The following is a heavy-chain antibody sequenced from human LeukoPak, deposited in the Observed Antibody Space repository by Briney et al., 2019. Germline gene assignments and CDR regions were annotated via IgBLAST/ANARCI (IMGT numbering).Heavy chain of an antibody. CDR2: IYYSGST. V-gene: IGHV4-30-4*08. J-gene: IGHJ4*02. CDR1: GGSISSGDYY. Sequence: SQTLSLTCTVPGGSISSGDYYWSWIRQPPGKGLEWIGYIYYSGSTYYNPSLKSRVTISVDTSKNQFSLKLSSVTAADTAVYYCAREYGSGYDFLRWGQGTLVTVSS. CDR3: AREYGSGYDFLR. D-gene: IGHD5-12*01.